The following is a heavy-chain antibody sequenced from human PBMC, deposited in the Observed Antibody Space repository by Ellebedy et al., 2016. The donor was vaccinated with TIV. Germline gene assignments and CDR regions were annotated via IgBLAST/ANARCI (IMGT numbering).Heavy chain of an antibody. J-gene: IGHJ5*02. Sequence: GESLKISXAASGFSFTTYGIHWVRQAPGKGLEWVAVISNDGNNDYYADSVKGRFTISRDNSKNTVYLQMKSLRPDDTALYYCGRGAAVGGNWIDPWGQGTLVIVSS. CDR2: ISNDGNND. CDR3: GRGAAVGGNWIDP. D-gene: IGHD6-13*01. CDR1: GFSFTTYG. V-gene: IGHV3-30-3*01.